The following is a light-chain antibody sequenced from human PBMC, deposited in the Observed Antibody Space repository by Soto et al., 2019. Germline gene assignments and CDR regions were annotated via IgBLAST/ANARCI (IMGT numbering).Light chain of an antibody. CDR2: EAT. Sequence: QSALAQPPSASGSPGQSVAISCTGTTSDVGGYNFVSWYQQHPGKAPKLIIYEATKRPSGVPDRFSGAWSGNTASLIVSGLQAEDEADYYCSAFAGSEGYVFGRGTKVTGL. J-gene: IGLJ1*01. V-gene: IGLV2-8*01. CDR3: SAFAGSEGYV. CDR1: TSDVGGYNF.